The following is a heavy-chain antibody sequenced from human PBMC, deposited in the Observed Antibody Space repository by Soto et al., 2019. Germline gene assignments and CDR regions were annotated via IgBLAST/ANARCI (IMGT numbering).Heavy chain of an antibody. Sequence: PSGTLSLTCTVSGVSITSGSYYWAWIRQPPGKGLEWLGYIYHGGATTYNASFKSRVTISIDTSKNQFFLKVNSVTAADTAVYFCARDSSGRHDYWGQGTLVTVSS. CDR2: IYHGGAT. J-gene: IGHJ4*02. V-gene: IGHV4-61*01. D-gene: IGHD6-19*01. CDR1: GVSITSGSYY. CDR3: ARDSSGRHDY.